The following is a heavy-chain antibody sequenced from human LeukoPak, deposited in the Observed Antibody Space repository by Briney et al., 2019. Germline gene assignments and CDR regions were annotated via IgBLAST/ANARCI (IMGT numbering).Heavy chain of an antibody. J-gene: IGHJ4*02. Sequence: ASVKVSCKASGYTFTGYYMHWVRQASGQGLEWMGWINPNSGGTNYAQKFQGRVTMTRDTSISTAYMELSRLRSDDTAVYYCARTWVLLEWLRPLDYWGQGTLVTVSS. D-gene: IGHD3-3*01. V-gene: IGHV1-2*02. CDR2: INPNSGGT. CDR1: GYTFTGYY. CDR3: ARTWVLLEWLRPLDY.